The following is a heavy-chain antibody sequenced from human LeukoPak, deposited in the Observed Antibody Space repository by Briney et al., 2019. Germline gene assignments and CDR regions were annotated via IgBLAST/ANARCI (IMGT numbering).Heavy chain of an antibody. CDR1: GFTFTSSG. CDR3: ATLFGGYSGYDYFDY. D-gene: IGHD5-12*01. CDR2: ISTSGGRT. J-gene: IGHJ4*02. V-gene: IGHV3-23*01. Sequence: GGSLRLCCAASGFTFTSSGMSWVRQAPGKGLEWVSSISTSGGRTYYADSATGRFTFSRDNSKNTLYLQMNSLRVEDTAVYYCATLFGGYSGYDYFDYWGQGTRVTVSS.